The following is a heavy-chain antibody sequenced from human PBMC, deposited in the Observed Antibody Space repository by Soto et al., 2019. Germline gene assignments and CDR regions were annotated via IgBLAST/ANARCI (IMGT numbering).Heavy chain of an antibody. D-gene: IGHD2-15*01. V-gene: IGHV4-59*01. Sequence: PSETLSLTCTVSGGSISSYYWSWIRQPPGKGLEWIGYIYYSGSTNYNPSLKSRVTISVDTSKNQFSLKLSSVTAADTAVYYCARGSGYCSGGSCYPLDYWGQGTLVTVSS. CDR3: ARGSGYCSGGSCYPLDY. CDR2: IYYSGST. CDR1: GGSISSYY. J-gene: IGHJ4*02.